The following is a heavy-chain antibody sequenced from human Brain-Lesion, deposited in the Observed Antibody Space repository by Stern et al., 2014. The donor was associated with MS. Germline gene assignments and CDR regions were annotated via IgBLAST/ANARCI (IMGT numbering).Heavy chain of an antibody. CDR2: IYYSGNT. Sequence: QVQLQESGPGLVKPSETLSLTCTVAGGSVSSTSYAWAWIRQPPGKGLEWIGTIYYSGNTYYSPSLQSRLTISLDPPKNQSPLQRGSVTAADTAVYYCAGEEDIRYCSGGSCTGNWFDPWGQGTLVTVSS. J-gene: IGHJ5*02. CDR1: GGSVSSTSYA. D-gene: IGHD2-15*01. V-gene: IGHV4-39*01. CDR3: AGEEDIRYCSGGSCTGNWFDP.